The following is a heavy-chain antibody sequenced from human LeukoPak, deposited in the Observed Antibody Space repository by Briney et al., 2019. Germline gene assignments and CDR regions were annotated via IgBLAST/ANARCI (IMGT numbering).Heavy chain of an antibody. J-gene: IGHJ4*02. Sequence: ASVKVSCKASGGTFSSYAISWVRQAPGQGLEWMGRIIPILGIANYAQKFQGRVTITADKSTSTAYMKLSSLRSEDTAVYYCARVQLDYYDSSGYYVSGSFDYWGQGTLVTVSS. V-gene: IGHV1-69*04. CDR2: IIPILGIA. CDR3: ARVQLDYYDSSGYYVSGSFDY. CDR1: GGTFSSYA. D-gene: IGHD3-22*01.